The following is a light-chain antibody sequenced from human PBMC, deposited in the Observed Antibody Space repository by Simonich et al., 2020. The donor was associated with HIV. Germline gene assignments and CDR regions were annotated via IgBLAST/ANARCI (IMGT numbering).Light chain of an antibody. CDR3: QQYYSNPGT. V-gene: IGKV4-1*01. J-gene: IGKJ1*01. Sequence: DIVMTQSPDSLAVSLGERATINCKSSQCVLYSSNNKNYLALYPTKPGQPPKLLIYWASPRESGVPDRFSGSGSGTDFTLTISSLQAEDVAVYYCQQYYSNPGTFGQGTKVEIK. CDR1: QCVLYSSNNKNY. CDR2: WAS.